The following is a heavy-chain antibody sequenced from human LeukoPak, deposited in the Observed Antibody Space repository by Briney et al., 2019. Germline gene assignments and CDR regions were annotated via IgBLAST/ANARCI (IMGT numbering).Heavy chain of an antibody. CDR3: ARDVTIFGVVTGSDY. V-gene: IGHV1-69*04. Sequence: PGQXXXWMXXIIPILGIANYAQKFQGRVTITADKPTSTAYMELSSLRSEDTAVYYCARDVTIFGVVTGSDYWGQGTLVTVSS. D-gene: IGHD3-3*01. CDR2: IIPILGIA. J-gene: IGHJ4*02.